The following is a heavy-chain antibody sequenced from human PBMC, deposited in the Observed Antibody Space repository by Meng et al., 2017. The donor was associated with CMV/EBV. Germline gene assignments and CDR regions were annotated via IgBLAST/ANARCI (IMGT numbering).Heavy chain of an antibody. CDR3: ARDVYCSSTSCDGGWFDP. CDR1: GYTFTGYY. D-gene: IGHD2-2*01. Sequence: ASVKVSCKASGYTFTGYYMHWVRQAPGQGLEWMGWINPNSGGTNYAQKFQGRVTMTRDTSISTAYMELSRLRSDDTAVYYCARDVYCSSTSCDGGWFDPWGQGTLVTVSS. V-gene: IGHV1-2*02. J-gene: IGHJ5*02. CDR2: INPNSGGT.